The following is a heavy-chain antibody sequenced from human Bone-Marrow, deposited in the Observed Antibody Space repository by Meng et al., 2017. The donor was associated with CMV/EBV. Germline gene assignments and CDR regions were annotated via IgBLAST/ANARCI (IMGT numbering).Heavy chain of an antibody. V-gene: IGHV3-7*01. Sequence: GESLKISCAASGFTFSSYWMSWVRQAPGKGLEWVANIKQDGSEKYYVDSVKDRFTISRDNAKNSLYLQMNSLRAEDTAVYYCARGLPQSGYYYYYWGQGTLVTVSS. D-gene: IGHD3-22*01. CDR3: ARGLPQSGYYYYY. CDR2: IKQDGSEK. CDR1: GFTFSSYW. J-gene: IGHJ4*02.